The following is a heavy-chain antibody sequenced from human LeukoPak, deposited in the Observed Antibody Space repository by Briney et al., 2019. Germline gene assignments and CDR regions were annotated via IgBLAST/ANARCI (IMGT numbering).Heavy chain of an antibody. V-gene: IGHV1-2*02. J-gene: IGHJ3*02. D-gene: IGHD2-21*02. CDR1: GYTFTGYY. CDR3: ARVNCGGDCYSDRGAFDI. CDR2: INPNSGGT. Sequence: ASVKVSCKASGYTFTGYYMHWVRQAPGQGLEWMGWINPNSGGTNYAQKFQGRVTMTRDTSISTAYMELSRLRSEDTAVYYCARVNCGGDCYSDRGAFDIWGQGTMVTVS.